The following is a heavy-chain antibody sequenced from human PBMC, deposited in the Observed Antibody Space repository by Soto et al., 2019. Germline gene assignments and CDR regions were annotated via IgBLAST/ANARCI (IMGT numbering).Heavy chain of an antibody. CDR2: ISAYNGTT. V-gene: IGHV1-18*04. Sequence: GASVKVSCKASGYTFTSYGISWVRQAPGQGLEWMGWISAYNGTTNYAQKLQGRVTMTTDTSTSTAYMELRSLRSDDTAVYYCARDQFLELLWSDPGGQGTLVIGSA. CDR3: ARDQFLELLWSDP. CDR1: GYTFTSYG. J-gene: IGHJ5*02. D-gene: IGHD3-3*01.